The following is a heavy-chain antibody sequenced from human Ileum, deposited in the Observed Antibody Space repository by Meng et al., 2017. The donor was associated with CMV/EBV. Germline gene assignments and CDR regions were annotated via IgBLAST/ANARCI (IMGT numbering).Heavy chain of an antibody. CDR1: GDSIRTHY. V-gene: IGHV4-4*07. CDR3: ARDSQGRDPWYFDL. J-gene: IGHJ2*01. Sequence: VQPRDSGPGRVKPSDTLSPPSTVSGDSIRTHYWGWVRPPAGRGLEWIGRSGNGGDTYYNPSLNSRVTVSIDTSKNQFSLTLTSVTAADTAVYYCARDSQGRDPWYFDLWGPGTLVTVSS. CDR2: SGNGGDT.